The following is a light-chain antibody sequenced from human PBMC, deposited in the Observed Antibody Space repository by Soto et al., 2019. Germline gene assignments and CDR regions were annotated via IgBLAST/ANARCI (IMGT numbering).Light chain of an antibody. V-gene: IGKV1-39*01. CDR1: QSISSY. Sequence: DIQLTQSPPSLSASVGDRVTITCRASQSISSYLNWYQQKPGKAPKLLIYAASTLQSGVPSRFSGSGSGTDFTLTISSLQPEDFATYYCQLSYSTPRTFGPGTKVDIK. CDR3: QLSYSTPRT. CDR2: AAS. J-gene: IGKJ3*01.